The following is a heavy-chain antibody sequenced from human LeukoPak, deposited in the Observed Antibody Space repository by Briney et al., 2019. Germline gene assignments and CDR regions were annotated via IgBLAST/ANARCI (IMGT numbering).Heavy chain of an antibody. J-gene: IGHJ4*02. CDR3: ARGGADYYDNDY. Sequence: ASVKVSCKASGYIFTSYGISWVRQAPGQGLEWMGWSSTYNGNTNYAQKLQGRVTMTTDTSTSTAYMELRSLRSDDTAVYYCARGGADYYDNDYWGQGTLVTVSS. D-gene: IGHD3-22*01. CDR1: GYIFTSYG. V-gene: IGHV1-18*01. CDR2: SSTYNGNT.